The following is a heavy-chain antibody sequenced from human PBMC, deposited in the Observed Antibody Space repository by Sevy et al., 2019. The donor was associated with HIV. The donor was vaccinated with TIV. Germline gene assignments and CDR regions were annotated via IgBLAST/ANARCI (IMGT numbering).Heavy chain of an antibody. D-gene: IGHD2-2*03. V-gene: IGHV4-39*01. CDR2: IYYSGST. CDR1: GGSISSSSYY. CDR3: ARHIGYCSSTSCYRAYYYYMDV. Sequence: SETLSLTCTVSGGSISSSSYYWGWIRQPPGKGLEWIGSIYYSGSTYYNPSLKSRVTIPVDTSKNQFSLKLSSVTAADTTGYYCARHIGYCSSTSCYRAYYYYMDVWGKGTTVTVSS. J-gene: IGHJ6*03.